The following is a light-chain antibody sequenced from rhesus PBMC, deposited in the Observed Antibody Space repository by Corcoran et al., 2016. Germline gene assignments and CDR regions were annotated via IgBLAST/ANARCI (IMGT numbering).Light chain of an antibody. CDR1: QNIYSN. CDR3: QHYYGTPLT. J-gene: IGKJ4*01. V-gene: IGKV1S8*01. CDR2: AAT. Sequence: DIQMTQSPSALSASVGDRVTISCRASQNIYSNVAWYQQKPGKAPKLLLYAATSLQTGIPSRFSGSGSGTDFPLTITSLQPEESAAYYCQHYYGTPLTFGGGTKVEIK.